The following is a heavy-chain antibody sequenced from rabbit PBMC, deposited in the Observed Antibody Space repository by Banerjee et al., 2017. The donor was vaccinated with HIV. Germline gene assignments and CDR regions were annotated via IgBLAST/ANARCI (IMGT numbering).Heavy chain of an antibody. D-gene: IGHD8-1*01. Sequence: QSLEESGGDLVKPGASLTLACTASGFTLSSYWICWVRQAPGKGLEWIACIYAGSGGYTYSASWAKGRFTISKTSSTTVTLQMTSLTAADTATYFCARSGAGAGYLGAYGMDLWGPGTLVTVS. CDR3: ARSGAGAGYLGAYGMDL. CDR2: IYAGSGGYT. J-gene: IGHJ6*01. CDR1: GFTLSSYW. V-gene: IGHV1S40*01.